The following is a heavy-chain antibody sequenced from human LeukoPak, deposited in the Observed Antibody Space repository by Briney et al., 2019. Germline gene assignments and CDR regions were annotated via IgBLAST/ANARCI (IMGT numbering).Heavy chain of an antibody. D-gene: IGHD3-3*02. J-gene: IGHJ4*02. Sequence: GGSLRLSCAASGFTFSGYAMHWVRQAPGKGLEWVAVISYDGSNKYYADSVKGRFTISRDNSKNTLYLQMNSLRAEDTAVYYCAKVLAALPSFDYWGQGTLVTVSS. CDR3: AKVLAALPSFDY. V-gene: IGHV3-30-3*01. CDR2: ISYDGSNK. CDR1: GFTFSGYA.